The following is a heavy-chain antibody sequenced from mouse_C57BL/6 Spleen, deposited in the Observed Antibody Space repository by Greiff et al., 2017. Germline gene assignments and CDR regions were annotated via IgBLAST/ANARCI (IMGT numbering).Heavy chain of an antibody. CDR1: GYTFTSYW. D-gene: IGHD1-1*01. J-gene: IGHJ3*01. CDR2: INPSNGGT. CDR3: ARYYYGSSAWFAY. Sequence: QVHVKQPGTELVKPGASVKLSCKASGYTFTSYWMHWVKQRPGQGLEWIGNINPSNGGTNYNEKFKSKATLTVDKSSSTAYMQLSSLTSEDSAVYYCARYYYGSSAWFAYWGQGTLVTVSA. V-gene: IGHV1-53*01.